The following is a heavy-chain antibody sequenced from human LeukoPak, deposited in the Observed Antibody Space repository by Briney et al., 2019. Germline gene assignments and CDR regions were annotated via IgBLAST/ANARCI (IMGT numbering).Heavy chain of an antibody. D-gene: IGHD2-2*01. Sequence: ASVKVSCKASGGTFSSYAISWVRQAPGKGLEWVSAISGSGDSTFYADSVKGRFTISRDNSKNTLDLQMNSLRVEDTAIYYCAKDKDGVERQYRHFDYWGQGTLVTVSS. V-gene: IGHV3-23*01. CDR2: ISGSGDST. CDR1: GGTFSSYA. CDR3: AKDKDGVERQYRHFDY. J-gene: IGHJ4*02.